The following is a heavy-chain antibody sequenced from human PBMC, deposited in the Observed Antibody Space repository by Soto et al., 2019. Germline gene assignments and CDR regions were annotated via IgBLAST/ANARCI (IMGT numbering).Heavy chain of an antibody. J-gene: IGHJ3*02. CDR1: GLTFSASA. V-gene: IGHV3-73*01. Sequence: GGSLRLSCVASGLTFSASAMHWVRQASGKGLEWVGRIRNKADKYATVYAAPVQGRFTISRDDSKSMAYLQMDSLRTEDTAVYFCAKDWRYNYDTDAFDIWGQGTMVTVSS. D-gene: IGHD5-18*01. CDR3: AKDWRYNYDTDAFDI. CDR2: IRNKADKYAT.